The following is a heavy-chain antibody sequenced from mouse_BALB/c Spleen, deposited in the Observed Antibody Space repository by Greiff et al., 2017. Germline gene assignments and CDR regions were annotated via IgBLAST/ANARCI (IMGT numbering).Heavy chain of an antibody. J-gene: IGHJ2*01. CDR2: IDPANGNT. D-gene: IGHD4-1*01. V-gene: IGHV14-3*02. CDR3: ARGTGDPFDY. Sequence: VHVKQSGAELVKPGASVKLSCTASGFNIKDTYMHWVKQRPEQGLEWIGRIDPANGNTKYDPKFQGKATITADTSSNTAYLQLSSLTSEDTAVYYCARGTGDPFDYWGQGTTLTVSS. CDR1: GFNIKDTY.